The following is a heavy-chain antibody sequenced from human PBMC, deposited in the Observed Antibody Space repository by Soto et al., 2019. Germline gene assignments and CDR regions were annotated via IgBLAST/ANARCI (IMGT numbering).Heavy chain of an antibody. D-gene: IGHD1-26*01. V-gene: IGHV3-72*01. CDR2: VRNRVRGYTT. J-gene: IGHJ5*02. CDR1: GFAFSDYF. Sequence: VQLVESGGGLVQPGGSLRLSCAASGFAFSDYFIDWVRQAPGKGLEWVGRVRNRVRGYTTEYAASVKGSFTISRDDSKHSVYLQRNSLRTADTAVYYCVRDRSWSYESWGLGTLVTVS. CDR3: VRDRSWSYES.